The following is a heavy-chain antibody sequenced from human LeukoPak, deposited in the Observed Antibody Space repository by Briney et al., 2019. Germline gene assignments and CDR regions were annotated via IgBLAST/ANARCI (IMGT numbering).Heavy chain of an antibody. V-gene: IGHV4-4*09. CDR2: IYTSGST. CDR1: GDSISSHY. D-gene: IGHD2-2*01. CDR3: ARSPRHKPAWGIVVVPAAPYYFDY. J-gene: IGHJ4*02. Sequence: SETLSLTCTVSGDSISSHYWSWIRQPPGKGLEWIGYIYTSGSTNYNPSLKSRVTISVDTSKNQFSLKLSSVTAADTAVYYCARSPRHKPAWGIVVVPAAPYYFDYWGQGTLVTVSS.